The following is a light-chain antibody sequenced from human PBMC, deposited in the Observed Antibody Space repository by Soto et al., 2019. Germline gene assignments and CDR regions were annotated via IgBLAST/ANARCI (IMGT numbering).Light chain of an antibody. CDR2: AAS. J-gene: IGKJ1*01. CDR3: QQSYSTPRT. Sequence: DIQMTQSPSSLSASVGDRVTITCRASQSISSYLNWYQKKPGKAPNLLIYAASNLQSGVPSRFSGSGSGTDFTLTISSLQREDFATYYCQQSYSTPRTFGQGTKVDI. V-gene: IGKV1-39*01. CDR1: QSISSY.